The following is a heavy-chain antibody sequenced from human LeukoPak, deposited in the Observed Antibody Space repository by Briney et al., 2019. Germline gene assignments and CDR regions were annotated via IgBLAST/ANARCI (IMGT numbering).Heavy chain of an antibody. J-gene: IGHJ5*02. CDR2: IIPILGIA. CDR1: GGTFSSYA. V-gene: IGHV1-69*04. D-gene: IGHD3-3*01. CDR3: ARESAFAWFDL. Sequence: ASVKVSCKASGGTFSSYAISWVRQAPGQGLEWMGRIIPILGIANYAQKFQGRVTITADKSTSTAYMELSSLRSEDTAVYYCARESAFAWFDLWGQGTLVTVSS.